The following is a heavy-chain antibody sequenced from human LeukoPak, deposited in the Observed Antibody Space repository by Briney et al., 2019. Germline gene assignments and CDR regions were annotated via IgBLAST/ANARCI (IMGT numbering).Heavy chain of an antibody. V-gene: IGHV3-30*18. D-gene: IGHD3-9*01. CDR1: GFTFSSYG. J-gene: IGHJ6*03. CDR2: ISYDGSNK. CDR3: VKESLTIAVYYMDV. Sequence: GGSLRLSCAASGFTFSSYGMHWVRQAPGKGLEWVAVISYDGSNKYYADSVKGRFTISRDNSKNTLYLQMNSLRAEDTAVYYCVKESLTIAVYYMDVWGKGTTVTVSS.